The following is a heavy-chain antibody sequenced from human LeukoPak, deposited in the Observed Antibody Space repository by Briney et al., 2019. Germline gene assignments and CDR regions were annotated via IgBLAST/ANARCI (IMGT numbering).Heavy chain of an antibody. Sequence: GGSLRLSCAASGFTFSSYAMSWVRQAPGKGLEWVSAISDNGGSTYYADSVKGRFTISRDNSKNTLYLQMNSLRAEDTAVYYCAKDWDYYDSGGHSSLFDCWGQGTLVTVSS. J-gene: IGHJ4*02. CDR3: AKDWDYYDSGGHSSLFDC. V-gene: IGHV3-23*01. CDR2: ISDNGGST. CDR1: GFTFSSYA. D-gene: IGHD3-22*01.